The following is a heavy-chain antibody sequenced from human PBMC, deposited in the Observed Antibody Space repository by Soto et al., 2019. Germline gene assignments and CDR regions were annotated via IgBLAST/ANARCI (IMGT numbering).Heavy chain of an antibody. V-gene: IGHV1-69*01. CDR2: IIPIFGTA. Sequence: QVQLVQSGAEVKKPGSSVKVSCKASGGTFSSYAISWVRQAPGQGLEWMGGIIPIFGTANYAQKFQGRGTITADEATSTAYLELSSLRSEDTAVYYCARDKYQLLQYYYGMDVWGQGNTVTVSS. CDR3: ARDKYQLLQYYYGMDV. J-gene: IGHJ6*02. D-gene: IGHD2-2*01. CDR1: GGTFSSYA.